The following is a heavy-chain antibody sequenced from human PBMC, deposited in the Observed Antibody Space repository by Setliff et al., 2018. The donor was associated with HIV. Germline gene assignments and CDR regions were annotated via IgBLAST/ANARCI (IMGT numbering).Heavy chain of an antibody. CDR1: GGSISSGGFY. V-gene: IGHV4-31*03. J-gene: IGHJ5*02. D-gene: IGHD3-10*01. CDR3: ARRIDNSGSFPDKNWFDT. CDR2: IYNTGST. Sequence: PSETLSLTCTVTGGSISSGGFYWTWIRQHPGKGLEWIGYIYNTGSTYHSPSLESRVTISIDTSKNQFSLKLTSVTAADTAVYYCARRIDNSGSFPDKNWFDTWGQGSLVTAPQ.